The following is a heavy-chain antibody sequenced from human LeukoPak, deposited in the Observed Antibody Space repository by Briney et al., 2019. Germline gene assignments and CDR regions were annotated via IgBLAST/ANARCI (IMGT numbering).Heavy chain of an antibody. CDR1: GGSISSSNW. V-gene: IGHV4-4*02. D-gene: IGHD6-25*01. CDR3: ARRGSLPHHDAFDI. J-gene: IGHJ3*02. Sequence: SETLSLTCAVSGGSISSSNWWSWVRQPPGKGLEWIGEIYHSGSTNYNPSLKSRVTISVDKSKNQFSLKLSSVTAADTAVYYCARRGSLPHHDAFDIWGQGTMVTDSS. CDR2: IYHSGST.